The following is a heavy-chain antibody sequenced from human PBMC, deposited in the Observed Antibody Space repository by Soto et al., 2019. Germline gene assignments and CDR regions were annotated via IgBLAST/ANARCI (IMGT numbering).Heavy chain of an antibody. J-gene: IGHJ1*01. V-gene: IGHV3-7*03. CDR2: IKQDGSEK. CDR3: AKADGEQWLIPHLDN. CDR1: GFTFSSYW. Sequence: GGSLRLSCAASGFTFSSYWMSWVRQAPGKGLEWVANIKQDGSEKYYVDSVKGRFTISRDNAKNSLSLQLNSLRVEDTAHYYCAKADGEQWLIPHLDNWGQGTQVTVSS. D-gene: IGHD6-19*01.